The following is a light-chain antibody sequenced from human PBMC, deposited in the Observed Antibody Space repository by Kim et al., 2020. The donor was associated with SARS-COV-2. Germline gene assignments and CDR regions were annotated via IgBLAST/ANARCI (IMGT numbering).Light chain of an antibody. CDR3: CSYAGSYTWV. CDR2: DVI. Sequence: GQSVTITCTGTSSDVGGYNYGSWYQQHPGKAPKLMIYDVIKRPSGVPDRFSGSKSGNAASLTISGLQAEDEADYYCCSYAGSYTWVFGGGTQLTVL. CDR1: SSDVGGYNY. J-gene: IGLJ3*02. V-gene: IGLV2-11*01.